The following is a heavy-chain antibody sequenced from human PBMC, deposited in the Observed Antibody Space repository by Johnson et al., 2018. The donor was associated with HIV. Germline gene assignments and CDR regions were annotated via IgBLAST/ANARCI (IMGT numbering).Heavy chain of an antibody. V-gene: IGHV3-43D*03. D-gene: IGHD3-10*01. CDR3: ATLWFGEVSVYDAFDI. J-gene: IGHJ3*02. Sequence: VQLVESGGVVVQPGGSLRLSCETSRFTFDDYAMHWVRQAPGKGLEWVSLINWDGDSTYYADSVKGRFTISRDNSKNSLYLQMNSLRPEDSAVYYCATLWFGEVSVYDAFDIWGQGTMVTVSS. CDR2: INWDGDST. CDR1: RFTFDDYA.